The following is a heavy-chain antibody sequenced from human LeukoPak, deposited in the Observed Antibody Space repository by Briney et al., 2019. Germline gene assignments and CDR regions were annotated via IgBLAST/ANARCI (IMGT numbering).Heavy chain of an antibody. D-gene: IGHD6-13*01. CDR1: GGTFSSYA. J-gene: IGHJ6*02. Sequence: ASVKVSCKASGGTFSSYAISWVRQAPGQGLEWMGAIIPIFGTANYAQKFQGRVTITADESTSTAYMELSSLRSEDTAVYYCARGSFSGIAAAGTENYYYYGMDVWGQGTTVTVSS. CDR3: ARGSFSGIAAAGTENYYYYGMDV. CDR2: IIPIFGTA. V-gene: IGHV1-69*13.